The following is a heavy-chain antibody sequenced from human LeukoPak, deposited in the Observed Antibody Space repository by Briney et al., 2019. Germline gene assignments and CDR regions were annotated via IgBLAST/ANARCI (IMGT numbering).Heavy chain of an antibody. V-gene: IGHV4-4*07. CDR1: GGSISSYY. CDR2: IYTSGST. CDR3: TRERSTPGINWFDP. J-gene: IGHJ5*02. Sequence: KASETLSLTCTVSGGSISSYYWSWIRQPAGKGLEWIGRIYTSGSTNYNPSLKSRVTMSVDTSKNQFSLKLSSVTAADTAVYYCTRERSTPGINWFDPWGQGTLVTVSS. D-gene: IGHD2-2*01.